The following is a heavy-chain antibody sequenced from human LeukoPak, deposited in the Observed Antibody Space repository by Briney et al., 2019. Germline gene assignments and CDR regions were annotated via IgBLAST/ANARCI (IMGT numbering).Heavy chain of an antibody. J-gene: IGHJ4*02. V-gene: IGHV1-18*01. CDR1: GYTFTSYG. CDR2: ISAYNGNT. CDR3: ARPRNRGAVRPGYYFDY. Sequence: ASVKVSCKASGYTFTSYGSRGVRQASGQGLEWMGWISAYNGNTNYAQKLQGRVTMTTDTSTSTAYMELRSLRSDDTAVYYCARPRNRGAVRPGYYFDYWGQGTLVTVSS. D-gene: IGHD3-10*01.